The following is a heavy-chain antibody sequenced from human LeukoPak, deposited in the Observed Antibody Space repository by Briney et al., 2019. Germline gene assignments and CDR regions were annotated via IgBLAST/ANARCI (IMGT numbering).Heavy chain of an antibody. D-gene: IGHD2-15*01. V-gene: IGHV4-39*07. CDR2: IHYSGGT. J-gene: IGHJ6*03. CDR3: ARAGKYCSGGSCFHDYYYYYYMDV. CDR1: GGSISSSSYY. Sequence: SETLSLTCTVSGGSISSSSYYWGWIRQPPGKGLVWIGSIHYSGGTNYNPSLKSRVTISVDTSKNQFSLKLSSVTAADTAVYYCARAGKYCSGGSCFHDYYYYYYMDVWGKGTTVTISS.